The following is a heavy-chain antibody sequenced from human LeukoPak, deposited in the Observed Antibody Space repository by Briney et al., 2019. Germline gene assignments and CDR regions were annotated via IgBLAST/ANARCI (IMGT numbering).Heavy chain of an antibody. CDR2: IYTSGST. CDR1: GGSISSGSYY. D-gene: IGHD4-17*01. J-gene: IGHJ4*02. Sequence: SQTLSLTCTVSGGSISSGSYYWSWIRQPAGKGLEWIGRIYTSGSTNYNPSLKCRVTISVDTSKNQFSLKLSSVTAADTAVYYCARVPTVTFFDYWGQGTLVTVSS. V-gene: IGHV4-61*02. CDR3: ARVPTVTFFDY.